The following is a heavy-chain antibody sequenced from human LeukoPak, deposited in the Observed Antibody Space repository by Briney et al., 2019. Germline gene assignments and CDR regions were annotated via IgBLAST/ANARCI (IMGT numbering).Heavy chain of an antibody. Sequence: GRSLRLPCAASGFTFSSYAMHWVRQAPGKGLEWVAVISYDGSNKYYADSVKGRFTISRDNSKNTLYLQMNSLRAEDTAVYYCARTPFTYYYDSSGYPLYYYYGMDVWGQGTTVTVSS. CDR3: ARTPFTYYYDSSGYPLYYYYGMDV. V-gene: IGHV3-30-3*01. CDR1: GFTFSSYA. CDR2: ISYDGSNK. J-gene: IGHJ6*02. D-gene: IGHD3-22*01.